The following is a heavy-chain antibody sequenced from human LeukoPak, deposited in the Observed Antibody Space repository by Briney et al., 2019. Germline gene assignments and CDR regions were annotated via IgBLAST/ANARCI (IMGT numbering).Heavy chain of an antibody. CDR1: GFTFSSYG. J-gene: IGHJ4*02. CDR2: ISYDGSNK. Sequence: PGGSLRLSCAASGFTFSSYGMHWVRQAPGKGLEWVAVISYDGSNKYYADSVKGRFTISRDNSKNTLYLQMNSLRAEDTALYYCTKRHDYYETSGYYPDFDFWGQGTLVSVSP. D-gene: IGHD3-22*01. CDR3: TKRHDYYETSGYYPDFDF. V-gene: IGHV3-30*18.